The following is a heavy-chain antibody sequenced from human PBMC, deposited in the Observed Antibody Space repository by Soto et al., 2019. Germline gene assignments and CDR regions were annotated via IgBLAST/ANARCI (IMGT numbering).Heavy chain of an antibody. Sequence: ASVKVSCKASGGTFSSYAISWVRQAPGQGLEWMGGIIPIFGTANYAQKFQGRVTITRDTSASTAYMELSSLRSEDTAVYYCAFGNGFWSGYWDPWAPFDPWGQGTLVTVSS. CDR1: GGTFSSYA. CDR2: IIPIFGTA. V-gene: IGHV1-69*05. D-gene: IGHD3-3*01. J-gene: IGHJ5*02. CDR3: AFGNGFWSGYWDPWAPFDP.